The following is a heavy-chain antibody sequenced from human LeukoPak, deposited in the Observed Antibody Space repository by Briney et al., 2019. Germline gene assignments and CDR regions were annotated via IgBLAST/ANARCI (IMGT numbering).Heavy chain of an antibody. Sequence: SETLSLTCTVSGGSMSPYYWSWIRQPPGKGLEYVGYIYYTGGTNYNPSLKSRVTMSVDTSNNQFSLKLSSVTAADTAVYYCARGFYDVLTGHPKNFDYWGQGTLVTVSS. CDR1: GGSMSPYY. CDR2: IYYTGGT. D-gene: IGHD3-9*01. CDR3: ARGFYDVLTGHPKNFDY. J-gene: IGHJ4*02. V-gene: IGHV4-59*08.